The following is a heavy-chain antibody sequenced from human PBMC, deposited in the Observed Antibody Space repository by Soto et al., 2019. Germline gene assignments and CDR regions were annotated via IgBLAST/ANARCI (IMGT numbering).Heavy chain of an antibody. Sequence: EVQLLAAGGGLVQPGGSLRLYCAASGFTFSSYAMSWVRQAPGKGLEWGSAISGSGGSTYYADSVKGRFTISRDNPKNTLYLQMNSLRAEDTAVYYCAKERSIVATTKDYWGQGTLVTVSS. CDR2: ISGSGGST. D-gene: IGHD5-12*01. V-gene: IGHV3-23*01. CDR3: AKERSIVATTKDY. J-gene: IGHJ4*02. CDR1: GFTFSSYA.